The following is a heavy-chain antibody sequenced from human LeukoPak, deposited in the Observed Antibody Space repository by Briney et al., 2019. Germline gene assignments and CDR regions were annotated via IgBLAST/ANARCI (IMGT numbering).Heavy chain of an antibody. V-gene: IGHV4-4*07. CDR1: GGSISSYY. CDR2: IYTSGST. D-gene: IGHD2-15*01. Sequence: PSETLSLTCTVSGGSISSYYWSWIRQPAGKGLEWIGRIYTSGSTNYNPSLKSRVTMSVDTSKNQFSLKLSSVTAADTAVYYCARDLPVDLYCSGGSCPVDLKWVDDAFDIWGQGTMVTVSS. J-gene: IGHJ3*02. CDR3: ARDLPVDLYCSGGSCPVDLKWVDDAFDI.